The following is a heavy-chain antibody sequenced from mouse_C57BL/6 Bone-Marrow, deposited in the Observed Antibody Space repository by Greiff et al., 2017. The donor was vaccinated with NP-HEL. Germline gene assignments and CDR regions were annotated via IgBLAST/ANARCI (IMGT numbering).Heavy chain of an antibody. V-gene: IGHV5-16*01. CDR3: AREGGLRRRTYAMDY. J-gene: IGHJ4*01. D-gene: IGHD2-4*01. CDR2: INYDGSST. CDR1: GFTFSDYS. Sequence: EVKLMESEGGLVQPGSSMKLSCTASGFTFSDYSMAWVRQVPEKGLEWVATINYDGSSTYYLDSLKSSFIISRDNAKNILYLQMSSLKSEDTATYYGAREGGLRRRTYAMDYWGQGTSVTVSS.